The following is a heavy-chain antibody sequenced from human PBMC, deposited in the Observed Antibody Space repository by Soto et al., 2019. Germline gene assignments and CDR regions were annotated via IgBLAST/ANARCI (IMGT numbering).Heavy chain of an antibody. J-gene: IGHJ4*02. D-gene: IGHD3-9*01. CDR2: IYYSGST. CDR3: ARRESYDILTGYYHFDY. CDR1: GGSIRSSSYY. Sequence: ETLSLTCSISGGSIRSSSYYWGWIRQPPGKGLEWIGNIYYSGSTYYNPSLKSRVTISVDTSKNQFSLKLSSVTAADTAVYYCARRESYDILTGYYHFDYWGQGTLVTVSS. V-gene: IGHV4-39*01.